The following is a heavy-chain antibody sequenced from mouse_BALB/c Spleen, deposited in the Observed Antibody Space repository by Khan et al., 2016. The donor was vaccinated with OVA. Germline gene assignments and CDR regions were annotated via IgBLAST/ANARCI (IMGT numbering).Heavy chain of an antibody. CDR3: ASGYGYGWYFDV. CDR1: GYTFTTAG. CDR2: INTHSGVP. V-gene: IGHV9-4*02. Sequence: QIQLVQSGPELKKPGETVRISCKASGYTFTTAGMQWVQKMPGKGLKWIGWINTHSGVPKYAEDFKGRFAFSLETSVSTAYLQITNLKNEDTATYFCASGYGYGWYFDVWGAGTTVTVSS. J-gene: IGHJ1*01. D-gene: IGHD2-2*01.